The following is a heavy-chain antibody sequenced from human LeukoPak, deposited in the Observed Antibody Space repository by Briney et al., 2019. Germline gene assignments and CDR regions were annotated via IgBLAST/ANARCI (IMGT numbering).Heavy chain of an antibody. D-gene: IGHD6-13*01. V-gene: IGHV2-5*02. J-gene: IGHJ4*02. CDR1: GFSLSTSGVG. CDR3: AHLTRRIAAAGFSYDY. Sequence: QSGPTLVNPTQTLTLTCTFSGFSLSTSGVGVGWIRQPPGKALEWLALIYWDDDKRYSPSLKSRLTITKDTSKNQVVLTTTNMDPVDTATYYCAHLTRRIAAAGFSYDYWGQGTLVTVSS. CDR2: IYWDDDK.